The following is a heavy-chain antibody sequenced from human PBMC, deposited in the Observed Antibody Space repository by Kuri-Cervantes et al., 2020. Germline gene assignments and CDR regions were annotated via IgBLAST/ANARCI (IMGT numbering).Heavy chain of an antibody. Sequence: SETLSLTCAVYGGSFSGYYWSWIRQPPGKGLEWIGEINHSGSTNYNPSLKSRVTISVDTSKNQFSLKLSSVTAADTAVYSCASRRYGDYDDRYFDLWGRGTLVTVSS. CDR2: INHSGST. CDR3: ASRRYGDYDDRYFDL. J-gene: IGHJ2*01. CDR1: GGSFSGYY. D-gene: IGHD4-17*01. V-gene: IGHV4-34*01.